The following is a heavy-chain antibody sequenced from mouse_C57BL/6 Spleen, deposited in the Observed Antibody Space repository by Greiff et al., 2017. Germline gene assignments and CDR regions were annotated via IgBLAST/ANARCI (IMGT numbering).Heavy chain of an antibody. Sequence: QVQLQQSGAELVRPGTSVKVSCKASGYAFTNYLIEWVKQRPGQGLEWIGVINPGSGGTNYNEKFKGKATLTADKSSSTAYMQLSSLTSEDSAVYFCARSNHYYGSSYGFDYWGQGTTLTVSS. CDR3: ARSNHYYGSSYGFDY. CDR1: GYAFTNYL. V-gene: IGHV1-54*01. J-gene: IGHJ2*01. CDR2: INPGSGGT. D-gene: IGHD1-1*01.